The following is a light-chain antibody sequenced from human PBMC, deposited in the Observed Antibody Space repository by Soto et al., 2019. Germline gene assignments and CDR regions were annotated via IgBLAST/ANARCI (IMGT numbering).Light chain of an antibody. V-gene: IGKV3-20*01. CDR1: QSVSSSF. J-gene: IGKJ2*01. Sequence: EIVLTQSPGTLSLSPGERAALSCRASQSVSSSFLAWYQQKPGQAPRLLIYGASSTTTGIPDRFTGSGSGTDFTLTISRLEPADFAVYYCQHYGSSTYTFGQGTKLQIK. CDR2: GAS. CDR3: QHYGSSTYT.